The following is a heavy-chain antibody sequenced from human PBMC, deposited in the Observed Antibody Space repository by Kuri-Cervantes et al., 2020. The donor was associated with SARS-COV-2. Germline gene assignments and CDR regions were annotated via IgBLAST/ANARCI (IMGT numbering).Heavy chain of an antibody. CDR1: GYSISSGYY. V-gene: IGHV4-38-2*02. Sequence: SQTLSLTCAVSGYSISSGYYWGWIRQPPGKGLEWIGYIFYSGSTSYNPSLKSRVTISEDTSKNEISLRLNSVTAADTAVYYCAREGWFGELFPPKTYYYGMDVWGQGTTVTVSS. D-gene: IGHD3-10*01. CDR3: AREGWFGELFPPKTYYYGMDV. J-gene: IGHJ6*02. CDR2: IFYSGST.